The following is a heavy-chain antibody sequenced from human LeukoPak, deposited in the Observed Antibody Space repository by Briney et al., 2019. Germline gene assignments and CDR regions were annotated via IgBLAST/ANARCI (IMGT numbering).Heavy chain of an antibody. Sequence: SETLSLTCTVSGGSISSGDYYWSWIRQPPGKGLEWIGYIYYSGSPYYNPSLKSRVTISVDTSKNQFSLKLSSVTAADTAVYYCARDRFGYVWGSFPPPGAFDIWGQGTMVTVSS. J-gene: IGHJ3*02. CDR2: IYYSGSP. CDR3: ARDRFGYVWGSFPPPGAFDI. D-gene: IGHD3-16*01. CDR1: GGSISSGDYY. V-gene: IGHV4-30-4*08.